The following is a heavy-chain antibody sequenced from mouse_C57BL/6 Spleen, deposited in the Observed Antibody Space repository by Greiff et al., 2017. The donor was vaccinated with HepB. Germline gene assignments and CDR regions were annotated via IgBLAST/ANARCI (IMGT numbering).Heavy chain of an antibody. CDR2: INPNNGGT. CDR3: AQYHYDGYRYFDV. CDR1: GYTFTDYY. V-gene: IGHV1-26*01. J-gene: IGHJ1*03. D-gene: IGHD2-3*01. Sequence: EVQLQQSGPELVKPGASVKISCKASGYTFTDYYMNWVKQSHGKSLEWIGDINPNNGGTSYNQKFKGKATLTVDKSSSTAYMELRSLTSEDSAVYYCAQYHYDGYRYFDVWGTGTTVTVSS.